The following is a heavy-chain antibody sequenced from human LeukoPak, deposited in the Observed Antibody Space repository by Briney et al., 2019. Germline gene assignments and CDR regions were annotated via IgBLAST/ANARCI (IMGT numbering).Heavy chain of an antibody. V-gene: IGHV4-34*01. CDR3: ARGWYSSSWYFDY. J-gene: IGHJ4*02. Sequence: PSETLSLTCAVYGGSFSGYYWSWIRQPPGKGLEWIGEINHSGSTNYNPSLKSRVTISVDTSKNQFSLKLSSVTAADTAVYYCARGWYSSSWYFDYWGQGTLVTVSS. D-gene: IGHD6-13*01. CDR1: GGSFSGYY. CDR2: INHSGST.